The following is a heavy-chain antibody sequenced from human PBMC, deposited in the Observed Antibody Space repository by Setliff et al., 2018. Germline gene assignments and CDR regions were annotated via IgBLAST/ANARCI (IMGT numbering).Heavy chain of an antibody. Sequence: SETLSLTCGASGGSFSDYYWTWIRQTPGKGLEWIGEINHSGSTKCNPSLKSRVTISVDTPKNQFSLELTSVTAADAAVYYCARMHIVVVVAARKDTGPFDYWGQGTLVTVSS. J-gene: IGHJ4*02. D-gene: IGHD2-15*01. CDR3: ARMHIVVVVAARKDTGPFDY. V-gene: IGHV4-34*01. CDR2: INHSGST. CDR1: GGSFSDYY.